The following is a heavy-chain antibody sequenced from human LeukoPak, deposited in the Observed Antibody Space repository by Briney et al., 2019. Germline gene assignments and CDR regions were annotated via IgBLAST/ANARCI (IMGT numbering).Heavy chain of an antibody. CDR3: ARDYYYDSSAPMGYYYGMDV. J-gene: IGHJ6*02. Sequence: ASVKVSCKASGYTFTSYGISWVRQAPGQGLEWMGWISAYNGNTNYAQKLQGRVTMTTDTSTSTAYMELRSLRSDDTAVYYCARDYYYDSSAPMGYYYGMDVWGQGTTVTVSS. CDR1: GYTFTSYG. D-gene: IGHD3-22*01. V-gene: IGHV1-18*01. CDR2: ISAYNGNT.